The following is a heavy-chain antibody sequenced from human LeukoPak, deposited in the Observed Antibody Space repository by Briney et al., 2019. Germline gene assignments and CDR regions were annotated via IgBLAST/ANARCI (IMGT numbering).Heavy chain of an antibody. J-gene: IGHJ3*02. V-gene: IGHV1-3*03. CDR3: ARGFDRLLPRSLYAFDI. CDR2: INAGNGNT. Sequence: GASMKVSCKASGYTFTSYAMHWVRQAPGQRLEWMGWINAGNGNTKYSQEFQGRVTITRDTSASTAYMELSSLRSEDMAVYYCARGFDRLLPRSLYAFDIWGQGTMVTVSS. CDR1: GYTFTSYA. D-gene: IGHD3-9*01.